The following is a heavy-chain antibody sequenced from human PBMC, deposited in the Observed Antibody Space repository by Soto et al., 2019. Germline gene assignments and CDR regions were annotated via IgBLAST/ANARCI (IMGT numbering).Heavy chain of an antibody. CDR2: TNSDGSST. J-gene: IGHJ6*02. CDR1: GFTFSSYW. CDR3: AREGFLEWLSPYYGMDV. V-gene: IGHV3-74*01. D-gene: IGHD3-3*01. Sequence: EVQLVESGGGLVQPGGSLRLSCAASGFTFSSYWMHWVRQAPGKGLAWVSRTNSDGSSTSYADSVKGRFTISRDNAKNTLYVQMNSLRAEDTAVYYCAREGFLEWLSPYYGMDVWGQGTTATVSS.